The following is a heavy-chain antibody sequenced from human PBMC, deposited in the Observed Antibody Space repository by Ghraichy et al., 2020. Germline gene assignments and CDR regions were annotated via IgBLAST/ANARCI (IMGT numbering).Heavy chain of an antibody. CDR1: GFTLSSYS. Sequence: GGSLRLSCVGSGFTLSSYSMNWVRQSPGKGLEWISYITGSSRTITYADSVKGRFTISRDNAQNSLYLQMNSLRDEDTAVYYCARGSKVVRFFYYDGMDVWGQGTTVTVSS. CDR2: ITGSSRTI. D-gene: IGHD4-23*01. J-gene: IGHJ6*02. V-gene: IGHV3-48*02. CDR3: ARGSKVVRFFYYDGMDV.